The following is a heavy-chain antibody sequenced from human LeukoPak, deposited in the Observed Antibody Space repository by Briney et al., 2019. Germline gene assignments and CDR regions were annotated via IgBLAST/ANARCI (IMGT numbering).Heavy chain of an antibody. V-gene: IGHV4-30-4*01. CDR3: ARHQARYSYGN. J-gene: IGHJ4*02. CDR2: IYYSGNT. CDR1: GGSISSDDYY. Sequence: SETLSLTCSVSGGSISSDDYYWSWIRQPPGKGLEWIGYIYYSGNTYYNPSLKSRLTISVGTSNNQFSLKVSSVTAADTAVYYCARHQARYSYGNWGQGTLVTVSS. D-gene: IGHD5-18*01.